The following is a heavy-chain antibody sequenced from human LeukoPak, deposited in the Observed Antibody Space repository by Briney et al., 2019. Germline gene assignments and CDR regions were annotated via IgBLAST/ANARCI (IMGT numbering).Heavy chain of an antibody. CDR2: IDPNNGDV. D-gene: IGHD3/OR15-3a*01. Sequence: ASVTVSCKASAYTFNGYYLHWVRQGPGQGPGWMGWIDPNNGDVKYAQKFQGRVTMTRDRSISTAYMDLSRLTSDDTALYYCARRSRNGLDAFDIWGQGTMVTVSS. J-gene: IGHJ3*02. CDR3: ARRSRNGLDAFDI. CDR1: AYTFNGYY. V-gene: IGHV1-2*02.